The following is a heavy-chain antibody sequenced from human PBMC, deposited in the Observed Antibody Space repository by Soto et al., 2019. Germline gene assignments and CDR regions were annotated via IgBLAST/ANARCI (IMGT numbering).Heavy chain of an antibody. V-gene: IGHV3-15*01. CDR1: GFTFSNAW. D-gene: IGHD5-12*01. Sequence: GGSLRLSCAASGFTFSNAWMSWVRQAPGKGLEWVGRIKSKTDGGTTDYAAPVKGRFTISRDDSKNTLYLQMNSLRAEDTAVYYCARDPRDGYKLDYWGQGTLVTVSS. CDR3: ARDPRDGYKLDY. J-gene: IGHJ4*02. CDR2: IKSKTDGGTT.